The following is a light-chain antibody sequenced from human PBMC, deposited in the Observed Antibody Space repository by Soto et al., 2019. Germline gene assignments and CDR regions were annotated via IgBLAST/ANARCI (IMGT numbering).Light chain of an antibody. CDR2: LNSDGSH. Sequence: QSVLTQPPSASLGASVKLTCTLSSGHSSYAIAWHQQQPEKGPRYLMKLNSDGSHSKGDGIPDRFSGSSSGAERYLTISSLQSEDEADYYCQTWGTGIVVFGGGTKVTVL. J-gene: IGLJ2*01. V-gene: IGLV4-69*01. CDR3: QTWGTGIVV. CDR1: SGHSSYA.